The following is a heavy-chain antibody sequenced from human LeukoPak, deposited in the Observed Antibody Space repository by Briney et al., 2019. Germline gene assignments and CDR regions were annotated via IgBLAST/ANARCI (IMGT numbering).Heavy chain of an antibody. V-gene: IGHV4-34*01. D-gene: IGHD6-13*01. CDR2: INHSGST. J-gene: IGHJ5*02. CDR1: GGSFSGYY. CDR3: ARCSSSWLVRLFDP. Sequence: PSETLSLTCAVYGGSFSGYYWSWIRQPPGKGLEWIGEINHSGSTNYNPSLKSRVTISVDTSKNQFSLKLSSVTAADTAVYYCARCSSSWLVRLFDPWGQGTLATVSS.